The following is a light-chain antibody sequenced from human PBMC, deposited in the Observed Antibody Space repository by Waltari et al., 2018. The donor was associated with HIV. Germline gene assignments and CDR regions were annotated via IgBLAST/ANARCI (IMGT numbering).Light chain of an antibody. CDR3: QQFDTDPRT. Sequence: DIQMTQSPPSLSASVGERVTITCRASQDIGNFLAWYQHKPGEAPKLLIYSTSNLQSGVSDRFSGSGSGTQFSLTITSLQADDAAIYYCQQFDTDPRTFGGGTKVEV. CDR1: QDIGNF. V-gene: IGKV1-27*01. J-gene: IGKJ2*02. CDR2: STS.